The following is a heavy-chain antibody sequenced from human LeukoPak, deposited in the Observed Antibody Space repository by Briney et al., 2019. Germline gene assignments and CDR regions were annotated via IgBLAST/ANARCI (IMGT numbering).Heavy chain of an antibody. CDR2: IKYDGSEK. Sequence: PGGSLRLSCVGSGFTFSSYGMTWVRQAPGEGLEWVANIKYDGSEKYSVDSVKGRFTISRDNAKNLLYLQMSSLRAEDTAVYYCARARIDYWGQGTLVTVSS. J-gene: IGHJ4*02. D-gene: IGHD1-14*01. V-gene: IGHV3-7*04. CDR3: ARARIDY. CDR1: GFTFSSYG.